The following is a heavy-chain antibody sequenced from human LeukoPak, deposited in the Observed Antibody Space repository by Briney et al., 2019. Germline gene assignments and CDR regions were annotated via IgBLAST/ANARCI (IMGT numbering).Heavy chain of an antibody. Sequence: SETLSLTCTVSDYSISSAYYWGWIRQPPGKGLEWIGYIYYSGSTYYNPSLKSRVTISVDTSKNQFSLKLSSVTAADTAVYYCARARDGSLITIFLYYYYYMDVWGKGTTVTVSS. J-gene: IGHJ6*03. V-gene: IGHV4-38-2*02. CDR2: IYYSGST. CDR3: ARARDGSLITIFLYYYYYMDV. D-gene: IGHD3-3*01. CDR1: DYSISSAYY.